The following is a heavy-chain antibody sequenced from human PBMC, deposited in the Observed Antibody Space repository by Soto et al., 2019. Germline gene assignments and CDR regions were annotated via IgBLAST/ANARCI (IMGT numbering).Heavy chain of an antibody. V-gene: IGHV3-15*07. J-gene: IGHJ4*02. CDR3: TTDRSNYYDSDDSYIRFDY. Sequence: GGSLRLSCTASDFIVSDAWVNWVRQLPGKGLEWVGRIKSRSDGGTTDFAAPVRDRFTISRDDSRNMVYLQMNSLKTEDTAVYYCTTDRSNYYDSDDSYIRFDYWGQGTLVTVSS. D-gene: IGHD3-16*01. CDR1: DFIVSDAW. CDR2: IKSRSDGGTT.